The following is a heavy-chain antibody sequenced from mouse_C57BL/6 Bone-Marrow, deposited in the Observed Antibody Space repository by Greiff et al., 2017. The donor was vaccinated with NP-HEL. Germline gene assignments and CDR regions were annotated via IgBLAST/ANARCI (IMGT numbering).Heavy chain of an antibody. V-gene: IGHV1-69*01. CDR3: ARADYSNYGDAY. CDR1: GYTFTSYW. J-gene: IGHJ3*01. D-gene: IGHD2-5*01. Sequence: QVQLQQPGAELVMPGASVKLSCKASGYTFTSYWMHWVKQRPGQGLEWIGEIDPSASYTNYNQKFKGKSTLTVDKSSSTAYMQLSSLTSEDSAVYYGARADYSNYGDAYWGQGTLVTVSA. CDR2: IDPSASYT.